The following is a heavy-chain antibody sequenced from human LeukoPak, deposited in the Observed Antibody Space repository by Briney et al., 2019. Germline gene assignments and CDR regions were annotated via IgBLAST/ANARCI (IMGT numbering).Heavy chain of an antibody. Sequence: GGSLRLSCAASGFTFSSYGMHWVRQAPGKGLEWVSAISGSGGNRDYVDSVKGRFTISRDNSKNTLYLQMNSLRAEDTAVYYCARAYGFTDYWGQGTLVTVSS. CDR1: GFTFSSYG. V-gene: IGHV3-23*01. J-gene: IGHJ4*02. CDR3: ARAYGFTDY. D-gene: IGHD3-10*01. CDR2: ISGSGGNR.